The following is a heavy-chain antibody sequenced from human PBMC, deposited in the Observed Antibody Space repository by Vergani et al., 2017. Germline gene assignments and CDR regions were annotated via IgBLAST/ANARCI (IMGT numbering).Heavy chain of an antibody. CDR3: AKQYFVSGNYLFDY. CDR2: ISGIGVSA. Sequence: EVQLLESGGGLVQPGGSLRLSCAASEFTFSNNAMNWVRQAPGKGLEWVSGISGIGVSAYYTDSVKGRFTISRDNSKNMLFLQMNNLRTEDTAIYYCAKQYFVSGNYLFDYWGQGTLVTVSS. J-gene: IGHJ4*02. D-gene: IGHD3-10*01. CDR1: EFTFSNNA. V-gene: IGHV3-23*01.